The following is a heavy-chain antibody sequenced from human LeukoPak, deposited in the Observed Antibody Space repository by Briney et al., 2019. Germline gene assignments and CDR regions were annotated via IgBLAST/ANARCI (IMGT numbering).Heavy chain of an antibody. Sequence: GGSLRLSCAASGFTFSSYVMSWVRQAPGKGLEWVSAISGSGGSTYYADSVKGRFTISRDNSKNTLYLQMNSLRAEDTAVYYCAKDVYYYDSSGYYPSYWGQGTLVTVSS. V-gene: IGHV3-23*01. CDR1: GFTFSSYV. CDR3: AKDVYYYDSSGYYPSY. CDR2: ISGSGGST. J-gene: IGHJ4*02. D-gene: IGHD3-22*01.